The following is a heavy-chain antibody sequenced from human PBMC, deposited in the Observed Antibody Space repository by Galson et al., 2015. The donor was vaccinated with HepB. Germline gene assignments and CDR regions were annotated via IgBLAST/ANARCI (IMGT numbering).Heavy chain of an antibody. Sequence: SLRLSCAASGFTFSSYAMHWVRQAPGKGLEWVAVISYDGSNKYYADSVKGRFTISRDNSKNTLYLQMNSLRAEDTAVYYCAREGSDYCSSTSCSYYFDYWGQGTLVTVSS. D-gene: IGHD2-2*01. CDR2: ISYDGSNK. CDR3: AREGSDYCSSTSCSYYFDY. V-gene: IGHV3-30-3*01. CDR1: GFTFSSYA. J-gene: IGHJ4*02.